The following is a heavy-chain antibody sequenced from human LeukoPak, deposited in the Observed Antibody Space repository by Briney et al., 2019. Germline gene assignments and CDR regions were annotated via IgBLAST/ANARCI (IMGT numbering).Heavy chain of an antibody. Sequence: ASVKVSCKASGYTFTGYYMHWVRQAPGQGLEWMGWINPNSSGTNYAQKFQGRVTMTRDTSISTAYMELSRLRSDDTAVYYCASNLRLGTNWFDPWGQGTLVTVSS. D-gene: IGHD1-14*01. V-gene: IGHV1-2*02. J-gene: IGHJ5*02. CDR3: ASNLRLGTNWFDP. CDR1: GYTFTGYY. CDR2: INPNSSGT.